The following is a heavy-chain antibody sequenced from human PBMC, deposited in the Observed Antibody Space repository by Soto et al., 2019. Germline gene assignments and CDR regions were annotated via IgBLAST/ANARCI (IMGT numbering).Heavy chain of an antibody. J-gene: IGHJ5*02. CDR1: GGSISSDSYF. D-gene: IGHD2-21*02. Sequence: QVQLQESGPGLVKPSQTLSLTCTVSGGSISSDSYFWSWIRQHPGEGLEWIGHVHYSATTYYNPSLTSRVTISVDTSKNQFSLKLSSVTAADTAIYYCARAVRGGDQGDWFAPWGQGTLVTVSS. CDR3: ARAVRGGDQGDWFAP. V-gene: IGHV4-31*03. CDR2: VHYSATT.